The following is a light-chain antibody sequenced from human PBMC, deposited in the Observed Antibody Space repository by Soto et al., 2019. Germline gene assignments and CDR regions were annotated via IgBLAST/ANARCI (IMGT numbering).Light chain of an antibody. Sequence: EIVMTQSPATLSVSPGERASLSCRASQSVGSNLAWYQQTAGQAPRLLIYGASTRATGIPARFSGIGSGTEFTLTISSLQSEDFAVYSCQQYTNWPYTFGQGTKLEIK. J-gene: IGKJ2*01. CDR1: QSVGSN. CDR3: QQYTNWPYT. CDR2: GAS. V-gene: IGKV3-15*01.